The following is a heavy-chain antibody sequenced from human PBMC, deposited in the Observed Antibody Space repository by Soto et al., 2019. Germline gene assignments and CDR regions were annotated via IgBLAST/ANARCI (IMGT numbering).Heavy chain of an antibody. J-gene: IGHJ6*02. Sequence: PGESLKISCKGSGFSFTTYWIAWVRQMPGKGLEWMGRIDPSDSYTDYSPSFQGHVIISADKSISTAYLQWSSLKASDTAMYYCAGGGVRGVITRTRDYYGMDVWGQGTTVTVSS. CDR1: GFSFTTYW. CDR2: IDPSDSYT. V-gene: IGHV5-10-1*01. CDR3: AGGGVRGVITRTRDYYGMDV. D-gene: IGHD3-10*01.